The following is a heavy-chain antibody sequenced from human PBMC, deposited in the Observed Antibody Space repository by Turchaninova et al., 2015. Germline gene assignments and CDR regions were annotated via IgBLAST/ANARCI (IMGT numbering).Heavy chain of an antibody. V-gene: IGHV1-18*01. J-gene: IGHJ6*03. CDR3: ARDPSNTSGYYAYMDV. Sequence: QVQLVQSGAEVKKPGSSVRVSCKASGGTFSSYGISWVREAPGQGLEWMGWISCYNGDKRYAQKVQDRVSMAKDTYTSTVYMELRSLRFDDTAVYFCARDPSNTSGYYAYMDVWGKGTTVTVSS. CDR2: ISCYNGDK. CDR1: GGTFSSYG. D-gene: IGHD3-22*01.